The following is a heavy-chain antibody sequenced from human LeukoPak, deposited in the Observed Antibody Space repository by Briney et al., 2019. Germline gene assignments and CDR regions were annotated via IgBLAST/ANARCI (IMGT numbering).Heavy chain of an antibody. V-gene: IGHV3-23*01. D-gene: IGHD3-16*02. CDR1: GFTFSSYA. CDR3: AKDSLRTSFSVS. J-gene: IGHJ4*02. Sequence: GGSLRLSCAASGFTFSSYAMSWVRQAPGKGLEWVSGISGGGGDKYYADSVRGRLTISRDNPKNTLYLQMNSLRAEDTAVYYCAKDSLRTSFSVSWGQGILVTVSS. CDR2: ISGGGGDK.